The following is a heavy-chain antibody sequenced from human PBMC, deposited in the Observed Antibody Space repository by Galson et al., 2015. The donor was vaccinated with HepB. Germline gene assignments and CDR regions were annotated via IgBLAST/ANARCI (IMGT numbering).Heavy chain of an antibody. V-gene: IGHV4-34*01. CDR1: GGSFSGYY. D-gene: IGHD4-17*01. Sequence: ETLSLTCAVYGGSFSGYYWSWIRQPPGKGLEWIGEINHSGSTNYNPSLKSRVTISVDTSKNQFSLKLSSVTAANTAVYYCARGDYGASQGGGGHHFDYWGQGTLVTVSS. CDR2: INHSGST. J-gene: IGHJ4*02. CDR3: ARGDYGASQGGGGHHFDY.